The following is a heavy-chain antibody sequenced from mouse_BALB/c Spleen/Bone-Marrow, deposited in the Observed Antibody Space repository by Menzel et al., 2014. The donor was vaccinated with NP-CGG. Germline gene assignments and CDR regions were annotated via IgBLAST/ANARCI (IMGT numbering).Heavy chain of an antibody. CDR1: GYVFSSSW. D-gene: IGHD1-1*01. V-gene: IGHV1-82*01. CDR2: IYPGDGDT. Sequence: VQLVESGPELVKSGASVKISCKASGYVFSSSWMNWVKQRPGQGLEWIGRIYPGDGDTNYNGKFKGKATLTADKSSSTAYMQLGSLTSVDSAVYFCARTYGSSFFAYWGQGTLVTVSA. CDR3: ARTYGSSFFAY. J-gene: IGHJ3*01.